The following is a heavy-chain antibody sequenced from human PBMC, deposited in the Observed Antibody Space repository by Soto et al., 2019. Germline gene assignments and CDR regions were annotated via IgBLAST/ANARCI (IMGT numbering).Heavy chain of an antibody. CDR3: AKTLLLYSESEDET. Sequence: QVQLVESGGGVVQPGRSLRLSCAASGFSFRGYGMHWVRQAPDKGLEWVAIISYDGGNKHYAESVKGQLTISRDNSKNTVYLEMNSLRREDTAVYYCAKTLLLYSESEDETWGKGILVTVS. CDR2: ISYDGGNK. V-gene: IGHV3-30*18. CDR1: GFSFRGYG. J-gene: IGHJ5*02. D-gene: IGHD1-26*01.